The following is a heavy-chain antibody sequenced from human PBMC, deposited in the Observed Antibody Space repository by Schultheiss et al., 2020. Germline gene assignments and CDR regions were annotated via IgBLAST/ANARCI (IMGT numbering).Heavy chain of an antibody. CDR2: IYYSGST. Sequence: SQTLSLTCTVSGGSISSSSYYWSWIRQPPGKGLEWIGYIYYSGSTNYNPSLKSRVTISVDTSKNQFSLKLSSVTAADTAVYYCARLKYYYDSSGNNWFDPWGQGTLVTVSS. J-gene: IGHJ5*02. V-gene: IGHV4-61*05. D-gene: IGHD3-22*01. CDR3: ARLKYYYDSSGNNWFDP. CDR1: GGSISSSSYY.